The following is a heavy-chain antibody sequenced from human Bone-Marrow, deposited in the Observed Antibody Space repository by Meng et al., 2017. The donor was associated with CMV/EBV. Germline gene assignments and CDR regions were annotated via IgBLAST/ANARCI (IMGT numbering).Heavy chain of an antibody. CDR3: ARGLRGAVDY. J-gene: IGHJ4*02. D-gene: IGHD3-3*01. CDR2: TYYRSKWYN. V-gene: IGHV6-1*01. CDR1: GDTVSSNSAT. Sequence: LRLSCAISGDTVSSNSATWNWIRQSPSRGLEWLGRTYYRSKWYNDYAVSVKSRITINPDTSKNQFSLQLNSVTPDDTGVYYCARGLRGAVDYWGEGTLATFSS.